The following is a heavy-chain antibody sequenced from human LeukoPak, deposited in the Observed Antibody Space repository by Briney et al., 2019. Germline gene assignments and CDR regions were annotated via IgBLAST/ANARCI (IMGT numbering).Heavy chain of an antibody. D-gene: IGHD6-13*01. CDR1: GFTFSSYG. CDR3: AKGAGDSSSWPNYYYYYYMDV. V-gene: IGHV3-30*02. J-gene: IGHJ6*03. Sequence: PGGSLRLSCAASGFTFSSYGMHWVRQAPGKGLEWVAFIRYDGSNKYYADSVKGRFTISRDNSKNTLYLQMNSLGAEDTAVYYCAKGAGDSSSWPNYYYYYYMDVWGKGTTVTVSS. CDR2: IRYDGSNK.